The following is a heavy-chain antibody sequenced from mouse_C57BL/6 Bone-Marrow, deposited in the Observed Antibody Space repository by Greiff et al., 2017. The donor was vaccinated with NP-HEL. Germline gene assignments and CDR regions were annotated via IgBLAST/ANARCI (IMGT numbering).Heavy chain of an antibody. CDR1: GFTFSSYG. CDR2: ISSGGSYT. D-gene: IGHD1-1*01. Sequence: EVKLVESGGDLVKPGGSLKLSCAASGFTFSSYGMSWVRQTPDKRLEWVATISSGGSYTYYPDSVKGRFTISRDNAKNTLYLQMSSLKSEDTAICYCARGITAVEKASYAMDYWGQGTSVTVSS. J-gene: IGHJ4*01. V-gene: IGHV5-6*01. CDR3: ARGITAVEKASYAMDY.